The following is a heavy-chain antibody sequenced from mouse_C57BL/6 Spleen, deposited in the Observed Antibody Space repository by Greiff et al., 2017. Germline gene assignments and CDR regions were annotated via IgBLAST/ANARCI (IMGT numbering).Heavy chain of an antibody. V-gene: IGHV3-6*01. J-gene: IGHJ4*01. D-gene: IGHD1-1*01. CDR2: ISYDGSN. Sequence: EVQLQQSGPGLVKPSQSLSLTCSVTGYSITSGYYWNWIRQFPGNKLEWMGYISYDGSNNYNPSLKNRISITRDTSKKQFFLKLNSVTTEDTATYYCARVDYGSLYAMDYWGQGTSVTVSS. CDR1: GYSITSGYY. CDR3: ARVDYGSLYAMDY.